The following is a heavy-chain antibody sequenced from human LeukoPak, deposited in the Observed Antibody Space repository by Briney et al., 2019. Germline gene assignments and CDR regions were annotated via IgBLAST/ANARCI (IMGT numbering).Heavy chain of an antibody. CDR3: AKTCSSSRYYFDY. J-gene: IGHJ4*02. D-gene: IGHD6-13*01. CDR2: IYSGGTT. V-gene: IGHV3-53*05. CDR1: GFTVSSSY. Sequence: GGSLRLSCAASGFTVSSSYISWVRQAPGKGLEWVSAIYSGGTTYYANSVKGRFTISRDNFKNTLYLQMNSLRAEDTAVYFCAKTCSSSRYYFDYWGQGTLVTVSS.